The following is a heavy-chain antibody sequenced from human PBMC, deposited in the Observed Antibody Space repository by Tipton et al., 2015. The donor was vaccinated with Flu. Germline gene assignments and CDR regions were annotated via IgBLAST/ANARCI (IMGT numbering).Heavy chain of an antibody. J-gene: IGHJ5*02. CDR1: GYTFTGYY. Sequence: QSGPEVKKPGASVKVSCKASGYTFTGYYMHWVRQAPGQGLEWMGRINPNSGGTNYAQKFQGRVTMTRDTSISTAYMELSRLRSDDTAVYYCARDHYDFWSGYAWLDPWGQGTLVPVSS. V-gene: IGHV1-2*06. CDR3: ARDHYDFWSGYAWLDP. CDR2: INPNSGGT. D-gene: IGHD3-3*01.